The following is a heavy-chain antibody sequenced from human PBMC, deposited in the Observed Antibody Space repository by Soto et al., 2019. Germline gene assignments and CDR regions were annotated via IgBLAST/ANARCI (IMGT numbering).Heavy chain of an antibody. Sequence: QVQLVQSGAEVKKPGSSVKVSCKASGGTFSSYAIIWVRQAPGQGLEWMGGIIPMFGTTNYAQKFQDRVTITADKSTSTAYMELSSLRSEDTAVYYCARDDGYTGIYSSFDSWGQGTLVTVSS. CDR2: IIPMFGTT. CDR3: ARDDGYTGIYSSFDS. J-gene: IGHJ4*02. D-gene: IGHD1-26*01. CDR1: GGTFSSYA. V-gene: IGHV1-69*14.